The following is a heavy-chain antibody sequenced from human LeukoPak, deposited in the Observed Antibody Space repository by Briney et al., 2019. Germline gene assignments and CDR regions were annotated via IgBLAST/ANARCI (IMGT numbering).Heavy chain of an antibody. CDR1: GGSISSYY. J-gene: IGHJ6*03. D-gene: IGHD6-13*01. Sequence: SETLSHTCTVSGGSISSYYWSWIRQPPGKGLEWIGYIYTSGSTNYNPSLKSRVTISVDTSKNQFSLKLSSVTAADTAVYYCARHGVAAAGTFYYYYYMDVWGKGTTVTVSS. V-gene: IGHV4-4*09. CDR2: IYTSGST. CDR3: ARHGVAAAGTFYYYYYMDV.